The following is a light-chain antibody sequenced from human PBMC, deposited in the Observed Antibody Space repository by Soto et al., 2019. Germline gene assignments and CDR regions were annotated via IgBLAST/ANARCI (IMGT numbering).Light chain of an antibody. Sequence: GDRVTITCRASQGIAPYLAWFQQKPGKVPKLLIYATSTLQSGVPSRFSGSGSGTDFTLTINSLQPEYVGNYYCQKYNSAPLTFGGGTKVESK. V-gene: IGKV1-27*01. CDR1: QGIAPY. J-gene: IGKJ4*01. CDR2: ATS. CDR3: QKYNSAPLT.